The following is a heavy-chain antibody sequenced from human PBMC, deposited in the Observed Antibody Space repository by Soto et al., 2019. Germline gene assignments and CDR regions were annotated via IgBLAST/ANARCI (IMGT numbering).Heavy chain of an antibody. V-gene: IGHV1-58*02. Sequence: SVKVSCKASGFTFTSSAMQWVRQARGQRLEWIGWIVVGSGNTNYAQKFQERVTITRDMSTSTAYMELSSLRSEDAAVYYCAYCSGGSFVRPLDAFDIWGQGTMVTVSS. CDR3: AYCSGGSFVRPLDAFDI. CDR2: IVVGSGNT. CDR1: GFTFTSSA. J-gene: IGHJ3*02. D-gene: IGHD2-15*01.